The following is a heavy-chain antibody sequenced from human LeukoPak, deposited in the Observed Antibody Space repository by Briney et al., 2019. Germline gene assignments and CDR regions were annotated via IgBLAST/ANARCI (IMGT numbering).Heavy chain of an antibody. V-gene: IGHV1-58*02. CDR1: GFTFTSSA. Sequence: EASVKVSCKASGFTFTSSAMQWVRQARGQRLEWIGWIVVGSGNTNYAQKFQERVTITRDMSTSTAYMELSSLRSEDTAVYYCAAEGRSDILTGYYDRYFDLWGRGTLVTVSS. J-gene: IGHJ2*01. CDR3: AAEGRSDILTGYYDRYFDL. D-gene: IGHD3-9*01. CDR2: IVVGSGNT.